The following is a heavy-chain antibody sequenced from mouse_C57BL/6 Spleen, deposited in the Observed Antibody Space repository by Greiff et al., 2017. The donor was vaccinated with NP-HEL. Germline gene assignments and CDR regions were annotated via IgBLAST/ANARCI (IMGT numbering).Heavy chain of an antibody. Sequence: QVQLKQSGAELVRPGASVTLSCKASGYTFTDYEMHWVKQTPVHGLEWIGAIDPETGGTAYNQKFKGKAILTADKSSSTAYMELRSLTSEDSAVYYCTRGGYYGSSDYWGQGTTLTVSS. CDR2: IDPETGGT. J-gene: IGHJ2*01. CDR1: GYTFTDYE. D-gene: IGHD1-1*01. CDR3: TRGGYYGSSDY. V-gene: IGHV1-15*01.